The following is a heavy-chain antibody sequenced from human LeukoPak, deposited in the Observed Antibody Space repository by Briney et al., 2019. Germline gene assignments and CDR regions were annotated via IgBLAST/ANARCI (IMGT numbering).Heavy chain of an antibody. CDR2: ISSSGSTI. V-gene: IGHV3-48*03. CDR1: GFTFSSYE. Sequence: GGSLKLSRAASGFTFSSYEINWVRQAPGKGLEWDSYISSSGSTIYYADSVKGRFTISRDNAKNSLYLQMNSLRAEDTAVYYCARGPRITIFGVFYYYGMDVWGQGTTVTVSS. D-gene: IGHD3-3*01. J-gene: IGHJ6*02. CDR3: ARGPRITIFGVFYYYGMDV.